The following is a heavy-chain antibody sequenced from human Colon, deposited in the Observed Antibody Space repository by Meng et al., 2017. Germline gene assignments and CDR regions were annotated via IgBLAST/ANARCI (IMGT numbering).Heavy chain of an antibody. D-gene: IGHD1-1*01. CDR2: IHPNSGGT. J-gene: IGHJ4*02. V-gene: IGHV1-2*06. CDR1: GYTLTGYY. CDR3: ARSPRHNWNDY. Sequence: ASVKVSCKASGYTLTGYYMHWVRQAPGQGLEWMGRIHPNSGGTNYAQKFQDRLTMTRDTSISTAFMELSRLRSDDTAVYYCARSPRHNWNDYWGQGTLVTVSS.